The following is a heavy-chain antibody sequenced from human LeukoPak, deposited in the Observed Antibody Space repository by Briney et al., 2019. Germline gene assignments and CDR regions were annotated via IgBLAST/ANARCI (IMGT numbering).Heavy chain of an antibody. CDR3: ARTREWELLYFFDY. J-gene: IGHJ4*02. Sequence: PSETLSLTCTVSGGSISSYYWSWIRQLPGKGLEWIGYIYYSGSTDYNPSLKSRVTISVDTSKKQFSLKLSSVTAADTAVYYCARTREWELLYFFDYWGQGTLVTVSS. CDR2: IYYSGST. CDR1: GGSISSYY. V-gene: IGHV4-59*08. D-gene: IGHD1-26*01.